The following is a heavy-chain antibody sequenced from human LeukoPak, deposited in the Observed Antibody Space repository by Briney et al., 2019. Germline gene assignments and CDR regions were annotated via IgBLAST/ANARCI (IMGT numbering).Heavy chain of an antibody. CDR1: GGSVSNGPYY. CDR3: ARIIVGASFDY. J-gene: IGHJ4*02. CDR2: ISYTGGT. Sequence: SETLSLTCTVSGGSVSNGPYYWSWIRQHPGKGLEWIGYISYTGGTYYNPSLESRVSMSVDTSKNQFSLKLSSVTAADTAMYYCARIIVGASFDYWGQGTLVTVSS. V-gene: IGHV4-31*03. D-gene: IGHD1-26*01.